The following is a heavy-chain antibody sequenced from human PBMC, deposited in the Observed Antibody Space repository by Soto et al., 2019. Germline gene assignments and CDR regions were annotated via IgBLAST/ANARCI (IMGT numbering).Heavy chain of an antibody. D-gene: IGHD3-16*01. V-gene: IGHV3-23*01. CDR2: ISGSGRTT. CDR1: GFTFGTYA. Sequence: EVQLLESGGGLVQPGGSLRLSCAASGFTFGTYAMNWLRQAPGRGLECVSFISGSGRTTYYADSVKGRFTVSRDNSKNTMALQMNSLRAEDTALYYCAKFRGPSYSYYYMDVWGKGTTVTVSS. J-gene: IGHJ6*03. CDR3: AKFRGPSYSYYYMDV.